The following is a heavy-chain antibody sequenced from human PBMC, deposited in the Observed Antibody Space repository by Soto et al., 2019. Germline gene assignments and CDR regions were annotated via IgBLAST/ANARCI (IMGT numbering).Heavy chain of an antibody. CDR1: GFTFSSYS. D-gene: IGHD6-13*01. CDR3: ARGRGAAGTDSVQYYGMDV. J-gene: IGHJ6*02. CDR2: ISSSSSYI. V-gene: IGHV3-21*01. Sequence: ESVGGLVKPGGSLRLSCAASGFTFSSYSMNWVRQAPGKGLEWVSSISSSSSYIYYADSVKGRFTISRDNAKNSLYLQMNSLRAEDTAVYYCARGRGAAGTDSVQYYGMDVWGQGTTVTVSS.